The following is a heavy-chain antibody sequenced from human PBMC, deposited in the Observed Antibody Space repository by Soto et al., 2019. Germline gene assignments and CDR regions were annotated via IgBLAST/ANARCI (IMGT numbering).Heavy chain of an antibody. D-gene: IGHD3-10*01. CDR1: GGTFSSYA. V-gene: IGHV1-69*01. J-gene: IGHJ6*03. CDR3: ARDRRDYYGSGSYMDV. Sequence: QVQLVQSGAEVEKPGSSVKVSCKASGGTFSSYAISWVRQAPGQGLEWMGGIIPIFGTANYAQKFQGRVTITADESTSTAYMELSSLRSEDTAVYYCARDRRDYYGSGSYMDVWGQGTTVTVSS. CDR2: IIPIFGTA.